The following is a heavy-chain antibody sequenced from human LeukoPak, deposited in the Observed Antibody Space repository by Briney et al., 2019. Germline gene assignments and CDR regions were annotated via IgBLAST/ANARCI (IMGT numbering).Heavy chain of an antibody. CDR3: AREDSSSWLGLYYFDY. CDR1: GGSFSGYY. CDR2: INHSGST. V-gene: IGHV4-34*01. J-gene: IGHJ4*02. Sequence: SETLSLTCAVYGGSFSGYYWSWIRQPPGKGLEWIGEINHSGSTNYNPSLKSRVTISVDTSKNQFSLKLSSVTAADTAVYYCAREDSSSWLGLYYFDYWGQGTLVTVSS. D-gene: IGHD6-13*01.